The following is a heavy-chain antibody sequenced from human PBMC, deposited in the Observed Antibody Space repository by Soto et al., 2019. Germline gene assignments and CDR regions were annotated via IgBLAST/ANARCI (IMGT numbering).Heavy chain of an antibody. CDR3: ARVSTSRYYGMDV. CDR2: ISAYNGNT. Sequence: SVKVSCTASGYTFTSYGISWVRQAPGQGLEWMGWISAYNGNTNYAQKLQGRVTMTTDTSTSTAYMELRSLRSDDTAVYYCARVSTSRYYGMDVWGQGTTVTVSS. J-gene: IGHJ6*02. D-gene: IGHD2-2*01. CDR1: GYTFTSYG. V-gene: IGHV1-18*01.